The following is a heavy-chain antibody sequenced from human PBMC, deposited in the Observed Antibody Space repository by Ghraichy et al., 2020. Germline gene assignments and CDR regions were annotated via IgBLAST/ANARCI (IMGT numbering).Heavy chain of an antibody. V-gene: IGHV4-61*01. CDR2: IYSSGNT. J-gene: IGHJ4*02. D-gene: IGHD1-1*01. CDR3: ARGPNWDYFDY. Sequence: SETLSLTCTVSGGSVSRGTYYWSWIRQPPGKGLEWIGYIYSSGNTNYNPSLKSRVTISVDTSKNQFSLKLSSMTAADTAVYFCARGPNWDYFDYWGQGTLVTVSS. CDR1: GGSVSRGTYY.